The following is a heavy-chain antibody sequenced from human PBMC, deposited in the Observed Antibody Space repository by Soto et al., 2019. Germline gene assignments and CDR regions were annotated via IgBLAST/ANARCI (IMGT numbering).Heavy chain of an antibody. V-gene: IGHV4-59*02. D-gene: IGHD2-8*01. J-gene: IGHJ4*02. CDR2: IYYTGST. CDR1: GGYVHSYY. CDR3: ARARVRGVSPDYDF. Sequence: SETLSLTCSVSGGYVHSYYWSWLRQSPGRGLEWIAYIYYTGSTKYNPSLKSRATISLDTSKNEVYLKMTSVTAADTAVYYCARARVRGVSPDYDFWGQGTQVTVSS.